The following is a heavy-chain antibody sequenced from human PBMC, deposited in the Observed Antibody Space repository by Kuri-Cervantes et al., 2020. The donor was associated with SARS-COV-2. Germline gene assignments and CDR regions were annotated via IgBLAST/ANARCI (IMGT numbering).Heavy chain of an antibody. CDR2: ISYDGSNK. Sequence: GESLKISCAASGFTFSSYAMHWVRQAPGKGLEWVAVISYDGSNKYYADSVKGRFTISRDNSKNTLYLQMNSLRAEDTAVYYCARGSKTTVVTPVSWGQGNLVTVSS. J-gene: IGHJ4*02. CDR3: ARGSKTTVVTPVS. D-gene: IGHD4-23*01. CDR1: GFTFSSYA. V-gene: IGHV3-30-3*01.